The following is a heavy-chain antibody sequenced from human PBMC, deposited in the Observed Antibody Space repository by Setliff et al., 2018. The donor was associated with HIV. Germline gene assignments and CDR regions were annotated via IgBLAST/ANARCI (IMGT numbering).Heavy chain of an antibody. Sequence: SLRLSCAASGFRFRSYWMSWVRQAPEKGLESVANVKQDGTETLYVDSVKGRFTISRDNANNLVYLQMNSLRAEDTALYYCAREQNHYNFWSGHNYDAFDIWGQGTMVTVSS. J-gene: IGHJ3*02. CDR2: VKQDGTET. D-gene: IGHD3-3*01. CDR3: AREQNHYNFWSGHNYDAFDI. V-gene: IGHV3-7*01. CDR1: GFRFRSYW.